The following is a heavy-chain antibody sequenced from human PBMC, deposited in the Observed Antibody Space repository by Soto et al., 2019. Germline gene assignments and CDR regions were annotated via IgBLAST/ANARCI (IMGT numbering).Heavy chain of an antibody. V-gene: IGHV3-30*03. Sequence: QVQLVESGGGVVQPGRSLRLSCAASGFPFTSYGMHWVREGPDKGLEWVAIISYDGSDKYYADSVKGRFTISRDNPKNTPYLQMNSLRLEDTALYYCVWGQYYFDSRGQGTLVIVSS. CDR2: ISYDGSDK. J-gene: IGHJ4*02. CDR3: VWGQYYFDS. D-gene: IGHD7-27*01. CDR1: GFPFTSYG.